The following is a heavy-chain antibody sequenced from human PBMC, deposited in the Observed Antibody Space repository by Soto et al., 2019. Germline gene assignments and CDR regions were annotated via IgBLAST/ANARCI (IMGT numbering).Heavy chain of an antibody. CDR3: GKDPTGAYFGAFDL. J-gene: IGHJ3*01. CDR2: ITGSGAYT. CDR1: GFTFSSYA. Sequence: EVQMLESGGGLVQPGGSLRLSCAASGFTFSSYALTWVRQAPGKGMEWVSAITGSGAYTRYTESAEGRFTITRDNAKNTLFLQMKSLRADDTAIYYCGKDPTGAYFGAFDLWGQGTMVTVSS. D-gene: IGHD4-17*01. V-gene: IGHV3-23*01.